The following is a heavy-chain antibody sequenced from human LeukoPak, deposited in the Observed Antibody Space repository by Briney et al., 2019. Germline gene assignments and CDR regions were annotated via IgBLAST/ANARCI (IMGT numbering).Heavy chain of an antibody. Sequence: GESLKISCKGSGYSFTSYWIGWVRQMPGKGLEWMGIIYPGDSDTRYRPSFQGQVTISADKSISTAYLQWRSLKASDTAIYYCARLYDSSDYYYAPWGQGTLVTVSS. D-gene: IGHD3-22*01. V-gene: IGHV5-51*01. CDR2: IYPGDSDT. CDR1: GYSFTSYW. CDR3: ARLYDSSDYYYAP. J-gene: IGHJ5*02.